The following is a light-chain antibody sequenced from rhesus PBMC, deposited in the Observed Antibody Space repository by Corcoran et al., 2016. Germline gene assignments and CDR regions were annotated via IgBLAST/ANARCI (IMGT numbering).Light chain of an antibody. V-gene: IGKV1S8*01. CDR2: AAS. CDR1: QNIYNK. J-gene: IGKJ2*01. CDR3: QHYYENPSS. Sequence: DIQMTQSPSALSASVGDRVTISCRASQNIYNKLAWYQQKLGKAPKLLFYAASSVHTGIPSRFSGSGSGTDFTLALSSQQPEDSEAYSFQHYYENPSSFGRATKVQIK.